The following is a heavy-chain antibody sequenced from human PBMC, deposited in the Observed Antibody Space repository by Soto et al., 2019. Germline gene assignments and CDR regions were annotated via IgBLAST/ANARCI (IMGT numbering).Heavy chain of an antibody. CDR3: ARDRIDGYNFDY. CDR2: IYSGGST. J-gene: IGHJ4*02. V-gene: IGHV3-53*01. CDR1: GFTVSTNY. Sequence: GGSLRLSCAASGFTVSTNYMTWVRQAPGKGLEWVSVIYSGGSTYYADSVEGRFTISRDNSKNTVYLQMSSLRAEDTAVYYCARDRIDGYNFDYWGQGTLVTVSS. D-gene: IGHD5-12*01.